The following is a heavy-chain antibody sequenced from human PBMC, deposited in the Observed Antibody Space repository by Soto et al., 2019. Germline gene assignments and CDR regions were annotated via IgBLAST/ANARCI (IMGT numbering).Heavy chain of an antibody. V-gene: IGHV3-21*01. CDR3: ARESVAAINWFDP. CDR1: GFTFSSYT. Sequence: GGSLRLSCAASGFTFSSYTMNWVRQAPGKGLEWVSSISSSSTYIYYADSVKGRFTISRDNAKNSLFLQMNSLRAEDTAVYYCARESVAAINWFDPWGQGTLVTVSS. D-gene: IGHD6-19*01. J-gene: IGHJ5*02. CDR2: ISSSSTYI.